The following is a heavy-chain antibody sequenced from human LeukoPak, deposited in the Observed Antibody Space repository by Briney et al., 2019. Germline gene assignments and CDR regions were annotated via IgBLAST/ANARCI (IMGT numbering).Heavy chain of an antibody. V-gene: IGHV3-23*01. D-gene: IGHD3-10*01. CDR3: AKELDYYGSGIPVPYYYYYGMDV. Sequence: GSLRLSCAASGFTFSSYAMSWVRQAPGKGLEWVSAISGSGGSTYYADSVKGRFTISRDNSKNTLYLQMNSLRAEDTAVYYCAKELDYYGSGIPVPYYYYYGMDVWGQGTTVTVSS. J-gene: IGHJ6*02. CDR1: GFTFSSYA. CDR2: ISGSGGST.